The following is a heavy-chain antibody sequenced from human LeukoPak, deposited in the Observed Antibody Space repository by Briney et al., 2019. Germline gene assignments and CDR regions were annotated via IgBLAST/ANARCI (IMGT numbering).Heavy chain of an antibody. Sequence: ASVKVSCKASGYTFTGYYMHWVRQAPGQGLEWMGWINPNSGGTNYAQKFQGRVTMTRDTSISTAYMELSRLRSDDTAVYYCASGREYCSGGSCYSSDDAFDIWGQGTMVTVSS. CDR1: GYTFTGYY. CDR2: INPNSGGT. V-gene: IGHV1-2*02. D-gene: IGHD2-15*01. CDR3: ASGREYCSGGSCYSSDDAFDI. J-gene: IGHJ3*02.